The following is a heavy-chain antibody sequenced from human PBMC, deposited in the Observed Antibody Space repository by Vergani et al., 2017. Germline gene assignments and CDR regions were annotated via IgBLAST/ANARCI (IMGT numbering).Heavy chain of an antibody. CDR3: ANSKWFGDTPPDY. CDR2: ISGSGGST. D-gene: IGHD3-10*01. Sequence: VQLVESGGGVVQPGRSLRLSCAASGFTFSSYAMNWVRQAPGKGLELVSAISGSGGSTSYEDSVKGLFTISRDNSKNTLYLQMNSLRAEDTAVYYCANSKWFGDTPPDYWGQGTLVTVSS. CDR1: GFTFSSYA. J-gene: IGHJ4*02. V-gene: IGHV3-23*04.